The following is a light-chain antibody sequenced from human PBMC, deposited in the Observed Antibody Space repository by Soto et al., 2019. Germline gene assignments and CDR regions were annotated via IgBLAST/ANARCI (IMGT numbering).Light chain of an antibody. CDR1: SSDVGGYNY. CDR3: SSYTSSSTLYV. CDR2: DVS. V-gene: IGLV2-14*01. J-gene: IGLJ1*01. Sequence: QSVLTQPASVSGSPGQSFTISCTGTSSDVGGYNYVSWYQQHPGKASKLMIYDVSNRPSGVSNRFSGSKSGNTASLTISGLQAEDEADYYCSSYTSSSTLYVFGTGTKVTVL.